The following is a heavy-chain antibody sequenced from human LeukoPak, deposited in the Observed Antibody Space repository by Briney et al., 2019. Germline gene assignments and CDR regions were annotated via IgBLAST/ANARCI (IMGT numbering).Heavy chain of an antibody. D-gene: IGHD2-2*01. V-gene: IGHV1-69*05. Sequence: GSSVKVSCKASGGTFSSYAISWVRQAPGQGLEWMGRIIPIFGTANSAQKFQGRVTITTDESTSTAYMELSSLRSEDTAVYYCARGYCSSTSCYEGGYFDYWGQGTLVTVSS. J-gene: IGHJ4*02. CDR3: ARGYCSSTSCYEGGYFDY. CDR1: GGTFSSYA. CDR2: IIPIFGTA.